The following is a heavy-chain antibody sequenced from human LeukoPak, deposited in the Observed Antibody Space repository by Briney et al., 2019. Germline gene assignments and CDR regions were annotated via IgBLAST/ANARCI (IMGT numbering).Heavy chain of an antibody. D-gene: IGHD6-13*01. V-gene: IGHV4-34*01. CDR2: INHSGST. CDR1: GGSFSGYY. Sequence: SETLSLTCAVYGGSFSGYYWSWIRQPPGKGLEWIGEINHSGSTNYNPSLKSRVTVSVDTSKKQFSLKLSSVTAADTAVYYCARGYGSSLGDWGQGTLVTVSS. CDR3: ARGYGSSLGD. J-gene: IGHJ4*02.